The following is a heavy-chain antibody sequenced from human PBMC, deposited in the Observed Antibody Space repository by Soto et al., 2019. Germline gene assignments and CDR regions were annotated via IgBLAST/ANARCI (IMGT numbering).Heavy chain of an antibody. CDR2: ISGGGGST. V-gene: IGHV3-23*01. CDR1: GFTFSTYA. Sequence: EVQLLESGGGLVQPGGSLRLSCAASGFTFSTYAMSWVRQAPGKGWEWVSVISGGGGSTYYADSVKGRFTISRDNSKNTLYLQMNSLRAEDTAVYYCAKGCIAVADSCFDYWGQGTLVTISS. J-gene: IGHJ4*02. CDR3: AKGCIAVADSCFDY. D-gene: IGHD6-13*01.